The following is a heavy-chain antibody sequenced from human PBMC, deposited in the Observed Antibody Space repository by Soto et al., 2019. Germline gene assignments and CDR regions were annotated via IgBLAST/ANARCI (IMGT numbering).Heavy chain of an antibody. J-gene: IGHJ4*02. CDR1: GFTFSTYG. D-gene: IGHD3-10*01. CDR3: ARDLGAFNYGSAYFDY. CDR2: IWYDGSNQ. Sequence: HGGSLRLSCAPSGFTFSTYGMHWVRQAPGKGLEWVAVIWYDGSNQYYADSVKGRFTISRDNSKNMLYLQMNSLRAEDTAVYYCARDLGAFNYGSAYFDYWGQGTPVTVSS. V-gene: IGHV3-33*01.